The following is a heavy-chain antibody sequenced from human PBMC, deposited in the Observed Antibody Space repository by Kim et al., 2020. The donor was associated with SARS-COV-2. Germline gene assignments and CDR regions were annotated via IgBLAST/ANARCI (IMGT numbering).Heavy chain of an antibody. CDR2: IIPILGIA. V-gene: IGHV1-69*04. D-gene: IGHD3-10*01. CDR3: ARWGRSSMVRGVKWENQPYGMDV. Sequence: SVKVSCKASGGTFSSYAISWVRQAPGQGLEWMGRIIPILGIANYAQKFQGRVTITADKSTSTAYMELSSLRSEDTAVYYCARWGRSSMVRGVKWENQPYGMDVWGQGTTVTVSS. J-gene: IGHJ6*02. CDR1: GGTFSSYA.